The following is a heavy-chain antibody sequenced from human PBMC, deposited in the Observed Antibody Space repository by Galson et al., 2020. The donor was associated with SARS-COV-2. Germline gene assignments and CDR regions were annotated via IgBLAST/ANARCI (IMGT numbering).Heavy chain of an antibody. CDR3: VGGWLNLGY. D-gene: IGHD3-16*01. CDR2: INPDGSVK. V-gene: IGHV3-7*04. J-gene: IGHJ4*01. Sequence: GGSLRLSCAASGFTLSSYWMSWVRQAPGKGLEWVANINPDGSVKYYVDSVKGRFTISRDNAQNFLFLQMNSLRGDDTAVYYCVGGWLNLGYWGQGTLVTVSS. CDR1: GFTLSSYW.